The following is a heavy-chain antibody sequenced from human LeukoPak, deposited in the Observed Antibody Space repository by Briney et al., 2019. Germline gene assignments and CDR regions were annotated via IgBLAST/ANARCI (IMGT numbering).Heavy chain of an antibody. CDR2: IYYSGST. J-gene: IGHJ4*02. CDR3: ARLSVLGWELPTPTSSTYYFDY. CDR1: GDSITNNNCY. V-gene: IGHV4-39*01. D-gene: IGHD1-26*01. Sequence: PSETLSLTCTVSGDSITNNNCYWGWVRQPPGKGLEWIGSIYYSGSTYYNPSLKSRVTISVDTSKNQFSLKLSSVTAADTAVYYCARLSVLGWELPTPTSSTYYFDYWGQGTLVTVSS.